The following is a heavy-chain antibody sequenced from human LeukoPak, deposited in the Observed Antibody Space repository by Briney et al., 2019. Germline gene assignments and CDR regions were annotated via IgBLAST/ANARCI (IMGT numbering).Heavy chain of an antibody. D-gene: IGHD4-17*01. V-gene: IGHV3-30-3*01. CDR2: ATFNGNNK. J-gene: IGHJ4*02. CDR3: TRNPHGDYWFDY. Sequence: GGSLRLSCAASDFTFSSSSMHWVRQAPGKGLEWVAIATFNGNNKNYADSVKGRFTISRDNSKNTLFLQMNSLRAEDTAVYYCTRNPHGDYWFDYWGQGTLVTVSS. CDR1: DFTFSSSS.